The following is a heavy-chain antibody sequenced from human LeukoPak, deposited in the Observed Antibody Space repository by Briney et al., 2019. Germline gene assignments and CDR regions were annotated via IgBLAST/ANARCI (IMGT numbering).Heavy chain of an antibody. J-gene: IGHJ5*02. CDR3: ARGITMVRGVTRGNWFDP. D-gene: IGHD3-10*01. CDR1: GYSISSGYY. CDR2: VYHSGST. V-gene: IGHV4-38-2*02. Sequence: SETLSLTCTVSGYSISSGYYWGWIRQPPGKGLEWIGSVYHSGSTYYNPSLKSRVTISVDTSKNQFSLKLSSVTAADTAVYYCARGITMVRGVTRGNWFDPWGQGTLVTVSS.